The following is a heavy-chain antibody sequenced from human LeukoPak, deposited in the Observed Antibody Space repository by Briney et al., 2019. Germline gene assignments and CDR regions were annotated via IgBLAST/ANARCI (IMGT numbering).Heavy chain of an antibody. CDR1: GFTFSYYG. J-gene: IGHJ4*02. CDR2: IWHDGSLK. D-gene: IGHD6-13*01. V-gene: IGHV3-33*06. Sequence: GGSLRLSCAASGFTFSYYGMHWVRQAPGKGLDWVAVIWHDGSLKYYADSVRGRFTISGDNSMNTVYLQMNSLRAEDTAVYYCAKVRQFTAATGTGLDYWGQGTLVTVSS. CDR3: AKVRQFTAATGTGLDY.